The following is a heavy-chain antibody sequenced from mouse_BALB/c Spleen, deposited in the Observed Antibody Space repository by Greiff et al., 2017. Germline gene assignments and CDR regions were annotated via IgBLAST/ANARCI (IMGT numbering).Heavy chain of an antibody. J-gene: IGHJ4*01. CDR2: ISSGGSYT. D-gene: IGHD1-1*01. Sequence: EVHLVESGGDLVKPGGSLKLSCAASGFTFSSYGMSWVRQTPDKRLEWVATISSGGSYTYYPDSVKGRFTISRDNAKNTLYLQMSSLKSEDTAMYYCARLTTVEGAMDYWGQGTSVTVSS. CDR3: ARLTTVEGAMDY. V-gene: IGHV5-6*01. CDR1: GFTFSSYG.